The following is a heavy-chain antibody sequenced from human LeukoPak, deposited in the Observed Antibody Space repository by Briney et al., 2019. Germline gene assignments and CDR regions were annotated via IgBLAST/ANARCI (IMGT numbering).Heavy chain of an antibody. CDR3: ASISYSSSSSLLGCYYYYYMDV. V-gene: IGHV1-69*05. D-gene: IGHD6-6*01. J-gene: IGHJ6*03. CDR2: IIPIFGTA. CDR1: GGTFSSYA. Sequence: SVKVSCKASGGTFSSYAISWVRQAPGQGLEWMGGIIPIFGTANYAQKFQGRVTITTDESTSTAYMELSSLRSEDTAVYYCASISYSSSSSLLGCYYYYYMDVWGKGTTVTVSS.